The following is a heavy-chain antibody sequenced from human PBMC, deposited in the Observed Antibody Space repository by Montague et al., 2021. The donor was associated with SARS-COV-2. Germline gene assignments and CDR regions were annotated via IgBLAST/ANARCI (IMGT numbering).Heavy chain of an antibody. CDR1: GDSIASNDNH. V-gene: IGHV4-39*01. D-gene: IGHD2-21*01. CDR3: ARHSRGEDS. CDR2: VSYLGGS. J-gene: IGHJ4*02. Sequence: SETLSLTCNVSGDSIASNDNHWDWIRQPPGKGLEWVATVSYLGGSFYNPSLRGRVTISLDTSTNQFSLKVTSVTAADTAVYYCARHSRGEDSWGQGPLVTVSP.